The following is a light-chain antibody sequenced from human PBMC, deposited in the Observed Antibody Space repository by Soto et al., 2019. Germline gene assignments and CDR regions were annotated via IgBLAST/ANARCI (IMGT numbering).Light chain of an antibody. CDR1: SSDVGGNDY. CDR3: CSYGFAGSDYLV. V-gene: IGLV2-8*01. J-gene: IGLJ3*02. Sequence: QSALTQPPSASGSPGQSVTISCTGASSDVGGNDYVSWYQHHPGKVPQLMIFEVNKRPSGVPHRFSGSKSGNTASLTVSGLQAEDEADYYCCSYGFAGSDYLVFGGGTKVTVL. CDR2: EVN.